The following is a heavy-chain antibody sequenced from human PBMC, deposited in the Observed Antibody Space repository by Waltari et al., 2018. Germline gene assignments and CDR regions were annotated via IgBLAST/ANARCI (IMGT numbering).Heavy chain of an antibody. D-gene: IGHD1-26*01. J-gene: IGHJ4*02. Sequence: EVQLLDSGGGLVQPGGSLRLFCAASGVNFHNYAMTWVRQAPGKGREWVSGISDGGDIIHYADSVKGRFTISRDNSKNMLYLQMNSLRSEDTAVYYCAKYCLMGATRAFDYWGQGVLVTVSS. V-gene: IGHV3-23*01. CDR1: GVNFHNYA. CDR3: AKYCLMGATRAFDY. CDR2: ISDGGDII.